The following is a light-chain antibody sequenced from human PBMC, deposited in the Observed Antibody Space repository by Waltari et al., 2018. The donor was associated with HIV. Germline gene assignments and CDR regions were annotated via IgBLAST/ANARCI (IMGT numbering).Light chain of an antibody. Sequence: DVQMTQSPSSLSASVGDRVAITCRASQGIGSDLAWYQQKPGKVPKLLICAASTLQSGVPSRFSESGSGTDFTLTITNLQTEDFSFYYCQRYDRAPYTFGPGTRLELK. CDR2: AAS. V-gene: IGKV1-27*01. CDR1: QGIGSD. J-gene: IGKJ2*01. CDR3: QRYDRAPYT.